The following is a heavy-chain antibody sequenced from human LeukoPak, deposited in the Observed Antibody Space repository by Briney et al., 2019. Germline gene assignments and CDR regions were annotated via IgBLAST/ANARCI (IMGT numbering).Heavy chain of an antibody. CDR2: ISHDGSNK. J-gene: IGHJ4*02. Sequence: GGSLRLSCAASGFTFSNYGVHWVRQAPGKGLEWVAFISHDGSNKYYADSVRGQFAISRDNSKNTLYLQMSSLRPEDTAVYYCARDKSSSGYSPSPFDYWGQGTLVTVSS. CDR3: ARDKSSSGYSPSPFDY. D-gene: IGHD3-22*01. V-gene: IGHV3-30*03. CDR1: GFTFSNYG.